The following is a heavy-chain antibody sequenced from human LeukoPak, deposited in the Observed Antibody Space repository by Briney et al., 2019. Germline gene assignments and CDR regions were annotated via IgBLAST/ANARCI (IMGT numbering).Heavy chain of an antibody. D-gene: IGHD1-26*01. V-gene: IGHV3-20*04. CDR1: GFTFDDYG. CDR2: INWNGGST. J-gene: IGHJ3*02. Sequence: PGGSLRLSCAASGFTFDDYGMSWVRQAPGKGLEWVSGINWNGGSTGYADSVKGRFTISRDNAKKSLFLEMNSLRVEDTAVYYCARDRSGSSSVDDAFDIWGQGIMVTVSS. CDR3: ARDRSGSSSVDDAFDI.